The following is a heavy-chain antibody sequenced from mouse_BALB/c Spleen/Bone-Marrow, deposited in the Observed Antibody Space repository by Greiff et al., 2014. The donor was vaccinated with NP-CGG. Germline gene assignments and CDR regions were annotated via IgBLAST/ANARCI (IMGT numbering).Heavy chain of an antibody. CDR2: IHYSGST. V-gene: IGHV3-1*02. CDR1: GYSITSGYS. J-gene: IGHJ3*01. CDR3: ARGDRGVFAY. D-gene: IGHD3-3*01. Sequence: EVQLQESGPDLVKPSQSLSLTCTVTGYSITSGYSWRWIRQFPGNKLEWMGYIHYSGSTNYNPSLKSRISITRDTSKNQFFLQLNSVTAEDTATYYCARGDRGVFAYWGQGTLVTVSA.